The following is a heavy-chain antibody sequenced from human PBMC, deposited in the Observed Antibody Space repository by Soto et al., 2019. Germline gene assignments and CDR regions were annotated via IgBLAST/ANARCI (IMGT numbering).Heavy chain of an antibody. Sequence: ASVKVSCKASGYTFANYRITWVRQGPGQGLEWMGWISVYDGNTNYAQKFQGRVTMTTDTSTSTAYMQLRSLRSDDTAVYYCARDSPLDYWGQGTLVTVSS. CDR3: ARDSPLDY. V-gene: IGHV1-18*04. CDR1: GYTFANYR. CDR2: ISVYDGNT. J-gene: IGHJ4*02.